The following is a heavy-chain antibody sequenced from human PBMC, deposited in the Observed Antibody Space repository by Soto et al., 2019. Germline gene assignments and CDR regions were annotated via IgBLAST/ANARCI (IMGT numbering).Heavy chain of an antibody. J-gene: IGHJ6*02. D-gene: IGHD3-10*01. CDR1: GFTFSSYG. CDR3: AKNTKMVRGVDTYYYYGMDV. Sequence: QVQLVESGGGLVQPGRSLRLSCAASGFTFSSYGMHWVRQAPGKGLEWVAVISYDGSNKYYADSVKGRFTISRDNSKNTLYLQMISLRAEDTAVYYCAKNTKMVRGVDTYYYYGMDVWGQGTTVTVSS. V-gene: IGHV3-30*18. CDR2: ISYDGSNK.